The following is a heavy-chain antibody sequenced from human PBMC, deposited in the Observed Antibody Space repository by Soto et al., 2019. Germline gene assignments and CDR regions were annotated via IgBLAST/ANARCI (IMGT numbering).Heavy chain of an antibody. Sequence: QVQLVESGGGVVQPGRSLRLSCAASGFTFSSDGMHWVRQAPGKGLEWVAVISYDGSNKYYADSVKGRFTISRDNSKNTLYMQMNRLRAEDTAVYYCAKSRGYSYGRPSVDYWGQGTLVTVSS. CDR3: AKSRGYSYGRPSVDY. CDR1: GFTFSSDG. D-gene: IGHD5-18*01. J-gene: IGHJ4*02. CDR2: ISYDGSNK. V-gene: IGHV3-30*18.